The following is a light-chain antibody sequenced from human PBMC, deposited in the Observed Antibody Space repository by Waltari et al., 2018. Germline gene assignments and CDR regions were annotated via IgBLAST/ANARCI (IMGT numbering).Light chain of an antibody. CDR2: DTS. CDR3: QQRNIWPLT. Sequence: EVVLTQSPATLSLSPGEGATLSCRASQSVSNSLAWYQQKPGQHPRLLIYDTSNRASGSPARFSASGSGTDFTLSITSLEPEDFAVYYCQQRNIWPLTFGGGTKVEIK. CDR1: QSVSNS. J-gene: IGKJ4*01. V-gene: IGKV3-11*01.